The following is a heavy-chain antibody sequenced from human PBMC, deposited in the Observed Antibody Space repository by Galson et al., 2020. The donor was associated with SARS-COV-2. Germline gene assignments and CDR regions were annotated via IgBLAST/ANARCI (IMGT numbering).Heavy chain of an antibody. V-gene: IGHV3-48*02. J-gene: IGHJ6*02. CDR2: MSKNSGTI. D-gene: IGHD6-19*01. CDR1: GFIFSDYN. CDR3: ARVAGAPVALHQYYGMDV. Sequence: GGSLRLSCAASGFIFSDYNFNWVRQAPGKGLEWVSYMSKNSGTIYYADSVKGRFTVSRDNAKSSLYLQMNSLRDEDTAVYYCARVAGAPVALHQYYGMDVWGQGTAVTVSS.